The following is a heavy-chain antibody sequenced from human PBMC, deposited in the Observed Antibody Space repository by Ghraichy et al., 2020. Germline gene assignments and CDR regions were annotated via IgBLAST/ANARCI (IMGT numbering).Heavy chain of an antibody. Sequence: GSLRLSCAASGFTVSSNYMSWVRQAPGKGLEWVSVIYSGGSTYYADSVKGRFTISRHNSKNTLYLQMNSLRAEDTAVYYCARDGYYGSGYMDVWGKGTTVTVSS. D-gene: IGHD3-10*01. CDR1: GFTVSSNY. V-gene: IGHV3-53*04. J-gene: IGHJ6*03. CDR3: ARDGYYGSGYMDV. CDR2: IYSGGST.